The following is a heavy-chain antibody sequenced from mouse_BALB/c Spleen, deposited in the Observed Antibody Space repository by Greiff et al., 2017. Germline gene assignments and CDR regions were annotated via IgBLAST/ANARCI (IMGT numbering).Heavy chain of an antibody. J-gene: IGHJ4*01. CDR2: INSNGGST. Sequence: VQLKESGGGLVQPGGSLKLSCAASGFTFSSYGMSWVRQTPDKRLELVATINSNGGSTYYPDSVKGRFTISRDNAKNTLYLQMSSLKSEDTAMYYCARDAAMDYWGQGTSVTVSS. CDR1: GFTFSSYG. V-gene: IGHV5-6-3*01. CDR3: ARDAAMDY.